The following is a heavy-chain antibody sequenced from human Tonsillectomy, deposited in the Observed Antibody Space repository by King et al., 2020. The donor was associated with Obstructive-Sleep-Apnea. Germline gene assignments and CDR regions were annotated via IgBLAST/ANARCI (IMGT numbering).Heavy chain of an antibody. V-gene: IGHV3-21*01. CDR3: ARYYDY. CDR2: ISSGSKVI. CDR1: GFTFSIYD. Sequence: VQLVESGGGLVKPGGSLRLSCAASGFTFSIYDMNWVRQAPGKGLEWVSSISSGSKVIYYAPSVKARFTISRDNAKNSLYLQMNNLRADDTAVYYCARYYDYWGQGALVTVSS. J-gene: IGHJ4*02.